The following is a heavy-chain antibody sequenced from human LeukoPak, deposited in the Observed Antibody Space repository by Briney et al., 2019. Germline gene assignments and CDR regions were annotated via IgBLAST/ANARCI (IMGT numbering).Heavy chain of an antibody. CDR1: GFIFSFYC. CDR2: ICPDGTGM. CDR3: ARVLREWLLFGWFDP. D-gene: IGHD3-3*01. J-gene: IGHJ5*02. V-gene: IGHV3-74*01. Sequence: GGSLRLSCAASGFIFSFYCMHWVRQAPGKGPMWVSRICPDGTGMSYADSVKARFTTSRDNAKNTVYLQMNSLRAEDTAVYYCARVLREWLLFGWFDPWGQGTLVTVSS.